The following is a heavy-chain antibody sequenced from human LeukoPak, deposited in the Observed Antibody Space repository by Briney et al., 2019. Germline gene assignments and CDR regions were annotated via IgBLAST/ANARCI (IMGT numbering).Heavy chain of an antibody. V-gene: IGHV1-18*04. CDR1: GYTFTGYY. J-gene: IGHJ4*02. CDR3: AREIGPGIAAAGTPDY. D-gene: IGHD6-13*01. Sequence: ASVKVSCKASGYTFTGYYMHWVRQAPGQGLEWMGWISAYNGNTNYAQKLQGRVTMTTDTSTSTAYMELRSLRSDDTAVYYCAREIGPGIAAAGTPDYWGQGTLVTVSS. CDR2: ISAYNGNT.